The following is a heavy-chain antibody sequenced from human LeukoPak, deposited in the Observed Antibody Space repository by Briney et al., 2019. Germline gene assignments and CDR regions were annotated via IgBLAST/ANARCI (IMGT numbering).Heavy chain of an antibody. CDR2: IYSSGGT. D-gene: IGHD4-17*01. CDR1: GGSISSYY. Sequence: PSETLSLTCTVSGGSISSYYWSWIRQPPGRGLEWPGYIYSSGGTNYNPSLKSRVTISVDTSKNQFSLKLSSVTAADTAVYYCARGTVTITYFDYWGQGSLVTVSS. V-gene: IGHV4-59*01. J-gene: IGHJ4*02. CDR3: ARGTVTITYFDY.